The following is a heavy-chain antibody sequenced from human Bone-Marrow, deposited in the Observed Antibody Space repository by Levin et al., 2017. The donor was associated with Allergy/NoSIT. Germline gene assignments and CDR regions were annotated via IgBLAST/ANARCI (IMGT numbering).Heavy chain of an antibody. D-gene: IGHD3-22*01. V-gene: IGHV1-18*04. J-gene: IGHJ5*02. CDR1: GYRFSSYS. CDR3: AREVNYYDTSGYVNWFDP. CDR2: ISGHNGET. Sequence: ASVKVSCKTSGYRFSSYSITWVRQAPGQGLEYMGWISGHNGETNYVQKFQGRVTMSTDTATNTAYMELKSLRSDDTAIYYCAREVNYYDTSGYVNWFDPWGQGTRVTVSA.